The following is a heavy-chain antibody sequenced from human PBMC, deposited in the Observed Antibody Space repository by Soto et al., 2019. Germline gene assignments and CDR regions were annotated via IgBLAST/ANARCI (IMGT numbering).Heavy chain of an antibody. D-gene: IGHD1-26*01. J-gene: IGHJ4*02. CDR2: IKSDGCIT. CDR3: ISASGTSFCDY. V-gene: IGHV3-74*01. Sequence: EVQLVASGGGLVQPGGTLRLSCAVSGFTFSNYWMHWVRQAPGKGLVWVSRIKSDGCITTYADSGKGRFTISRDNAKNTLYLHMNNVRAEYTAVYYGISASGTSFCDYWGQGTVVTVSS. CDR1: GFTFSNYW.